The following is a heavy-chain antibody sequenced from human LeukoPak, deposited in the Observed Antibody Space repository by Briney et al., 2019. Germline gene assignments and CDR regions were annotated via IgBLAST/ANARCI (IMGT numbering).Heavy chain of an antibody. CDR1: GGSFSGYY. J-gene: IGHJ6*02. Sequence: SETLSLTCAVYGGSFSGYYWSWIRQHPGKGLEWIGYIYYSGSTYYNPSLKSRVTISVDTSKNQFSLKLSSVTAADTAVYYCARLYRYYYYGMDVWGQGTTVTVSS. V-gene: IGHV4-31*11. CDR2: IYYSGST. CDR3: ARLYRYYYYGMDV.